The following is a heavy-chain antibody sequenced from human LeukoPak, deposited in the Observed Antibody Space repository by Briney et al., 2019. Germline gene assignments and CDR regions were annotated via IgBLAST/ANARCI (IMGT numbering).Heavy chain of an antibody. CDR2: ISAYNGNT. CDR1: GYTFTSYG. J-gene: IGHJ4*02. Sequence: GASAKVSCKASGYTFTSYGISWVRQAPGQGLEWMGWISAYNGNTNYAQKLQGRVTMTTDTSTSTAYMELRSLRSDDTAVYYCARGKYYYDSSGPDYWGQGTLVTVSS. CDR3: ARGKYYYDSSGPDY. V-gene: IGHV1-18*01. D-gene: IGHD3-22*01.